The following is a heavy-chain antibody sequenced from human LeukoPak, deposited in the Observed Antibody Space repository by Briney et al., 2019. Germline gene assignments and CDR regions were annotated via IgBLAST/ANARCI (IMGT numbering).Heavy chain of an antibody. CDR3: ASSIWGSALSYFDY. Sequence: PSETLSLTCTVSGGSISSYYWSWIRQPPGKGLEWIGYIYYSGSTNYNPSLESRVTISVDTSKNQFSLKLSSVTAADTAVYYCASSIWGSALSYFDYWGQGTLVTVSS. J-gene: IGHJ4*02. D-gene: IGHD7-27*01. CDR1: GGSISSYY. V-gene: IGHV4-59*01. CDR2: IYYSGST.